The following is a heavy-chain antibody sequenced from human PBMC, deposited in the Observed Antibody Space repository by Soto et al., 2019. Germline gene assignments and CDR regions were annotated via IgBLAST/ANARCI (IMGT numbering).Heavy chain of an antibody. CDR3: ARDNGWYFDY. V-gene: IGHV3-33*01. CDR2: IWYDGSNK. CDR1: GFTFTSYG. Sequence: GGSLRLSCAASGFTFTSYGMHWVRQAPGEGLEWVAVIWYDGSNKYYVDSVKGRFSISRDDSKNTVDLEMNSLRAEDTAVYYCARDNGWYFDYWGQGTQVTVSS. D-gene: IGHD6-19*01. J-gene: IGHJ4*02.